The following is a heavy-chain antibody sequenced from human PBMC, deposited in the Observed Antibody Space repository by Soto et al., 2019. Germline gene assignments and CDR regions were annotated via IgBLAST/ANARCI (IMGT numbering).Heavy chain of an antibody. CDR3: VRGEEVLRGVGSLAH. Sequence: VQMVQSGTEVKKPGASVKVSCKASGYTFTSYGLSWVRQAPGQGLEWMGWISAYNGNTKYAQKVQDRVTMTTDTPTNKAYMELRSLRSGDTAVYYCVRGEEVLRGVGSLAHWGQGTLVTVSS. CDR2: ISAYNGNT. V-gene: IGHV1-18*01. J-gene: IGHJ4*02. CDR1: GYTFTSYG. D-gene: IGHD3-10*01.